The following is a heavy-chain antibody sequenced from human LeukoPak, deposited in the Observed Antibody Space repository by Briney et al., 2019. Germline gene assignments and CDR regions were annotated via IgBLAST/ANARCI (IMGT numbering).Heavy chain of an antibody. D-gene: IGHD3-10*01. J-gene: IGHJ6*02. CDR3: AKDREVRGYYGLDV. V-gene: IGHV3-23*01. CDR2: ISASGGNT. Sequence: GGSLRLSCAASGFTFTSYSMTWVRQAPGKGLEWVSAISASGGNTYSADSVEGRFTISRDNSKNTVYLQMNSLTAEDTAVYYCAKDREVRGYYGLDVWGQGTTITVSS. CDR1: GFTFTSYS.